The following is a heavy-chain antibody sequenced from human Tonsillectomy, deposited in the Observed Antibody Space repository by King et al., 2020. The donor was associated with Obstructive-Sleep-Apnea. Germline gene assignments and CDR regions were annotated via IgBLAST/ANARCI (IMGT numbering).Heavy chain of an antibody. V-gene: IGHV1-24*01. J-gene: IGHJ4*02. CDR3: ATGNRRYFES. CDR1: GFTLTELS. D-gene: IGHD1-14*01. Sequence: QLVQSGAEVKKPGASVKVSCKVSGFTLTELSMHWVRQAPGKGLEWMGGFDHEDGETIHAQEFQGRLTMTQDTSTDTAYMEMNSLRSEDTAVYYCATGNRRYFESWGQGTLVTVSS. CDR2: FDHEDGET.